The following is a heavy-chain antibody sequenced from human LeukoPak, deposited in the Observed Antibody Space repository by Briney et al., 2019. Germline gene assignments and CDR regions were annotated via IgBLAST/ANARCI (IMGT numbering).Heavy chain of an antibody. D-gene: IGHD3-22*01. V-gene: IGHV3-23*01. J-gene: IGHJ4*02. CDR3: ARTYFYDSGGYYY. Sequence: GGSLRLSCAASGFTFNNYAMSWVRQAPGKGLEWVSGISASGGTTYYADSVKGRLTISRDNSKNTLYLQMNSLRAEDTAVYYCARTYFYDSGGYYYWGQAGKVSVSS. CDR2: ISASGGTT. CDR1: GFTFNNYA.